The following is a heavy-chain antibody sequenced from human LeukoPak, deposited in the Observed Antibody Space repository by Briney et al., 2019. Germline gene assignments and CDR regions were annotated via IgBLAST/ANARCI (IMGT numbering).Heavy chain of an antibody. J-gene: IGHJ6*03. Sequence: PSETLSLTCTVSGGSISSSSYYWGWIRQPPGKGLEWIGSIYYSGSTYYNPSLKSRVTISVDTSKNQFSLKLSSVTAADTAVYYCARILTGYYHMDYYYYMDVWGKGTTVTVSS. CDR2: IYYSGST. CDR1: GGSISSSSYY. D-gene: IGHD3-9*01. CDR3: ARILTGYYHMDYYYYMDV. V-gene: IGHV4-39*07.